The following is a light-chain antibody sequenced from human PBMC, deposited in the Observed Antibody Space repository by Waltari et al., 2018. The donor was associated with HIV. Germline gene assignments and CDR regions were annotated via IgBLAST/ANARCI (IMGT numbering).Light chain of an antibody. Sequence: DIVMTQSPDSLAVSLGERATINCKSSQSVLYSSNNKNYLVWYQQRPGQPPKLLIYWASTRESGVPARFSGSGSGTDFTLTISSLDPEDFAVYYCQQRSNWPPAPTFGGGTKVEIK. CDR1: QSVLYSSNNKNY. J-gene: IGKJ4*01. CDR3: QQRSNWPPAPT. V-gene: IGKV4-1*01. CDR2: WAS.